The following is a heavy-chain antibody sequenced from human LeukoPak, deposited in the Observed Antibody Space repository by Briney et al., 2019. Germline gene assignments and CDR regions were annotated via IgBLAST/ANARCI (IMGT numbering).Heavy chain of an antibody. CDR1: GFTFGDYA. D-gene: IGHD3-10*01. CDR3: TRYYYGSGSYYKFDS. Sequence: GGSLRLSCTASGFTFGDYAMSWVRQAPGKGLEWVGVIRSKAYGGTTDYAASVKGRFTISRDDSKSVAYLQMNSLNTDDTALYYRTRYYYGSGSYYKFDSWGQGTLVTVSS. J-gene: IGHJ4*02. V-gene: IGHV3-49*04. CDR2: IRSKAYGGTT.